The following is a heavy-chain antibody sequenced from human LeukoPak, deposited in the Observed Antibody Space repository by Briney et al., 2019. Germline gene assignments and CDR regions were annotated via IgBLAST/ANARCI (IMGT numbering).Heavy chain of an antibody. CDR1: GYTFTSYY. J-gene: IGHJ6*02. D-gene: IGHD3-9*01. V-gene: IGHV1-2*04. CDR3: ARGTVIRYFDWLSNYYGMDV. CDR2: INPNSGGT. Sequence: ASVKVSCKASGYTFTSYYMHWVRQAPGQGLEWMGWINPNSGGTNYAQKFQGWVTMTRDTPISTAYMELSRLRSDDTAVYYCARGTVIRYFDWLSNYYGMDVWGQGTTVTVSS.